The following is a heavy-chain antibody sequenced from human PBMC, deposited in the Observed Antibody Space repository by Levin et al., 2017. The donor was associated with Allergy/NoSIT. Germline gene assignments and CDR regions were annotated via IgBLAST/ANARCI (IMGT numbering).Heavy chain of an antibody. V-gene: IGHV3-33*01. J-gene: IGHJ3*02. CDR1: GFTFSSYG. D-gene: IGHD6-19*01. CDR2: IWYDGSNK. Sequence: SCAASGFTFSSYGMHWVRQAPGKGLEWVAVIWYDGSNKYYADSVKGRFTISRDNSKNTLYLQMNSLRAEDTAVYYCARGQEQWLVRAFDIWGQGTMVTVSS. CDR3: ARGQEQWLVRAFDI.